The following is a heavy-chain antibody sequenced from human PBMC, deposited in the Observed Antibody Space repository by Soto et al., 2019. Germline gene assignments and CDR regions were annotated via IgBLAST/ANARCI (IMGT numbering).Heavy chain of an antibody. Sequence: SVKLSCRGSGGTLSSYAMSWVRQGNGQGLEWMGGIIPSFGTANYAQKFQGRVTITADESTSTAYMELSSLRSEDTAVYYCARGGVFWSGYYGGGANWFDPWGQGTLVTVSS. J-gene: IGHJ5*02. CDR1: GGTLSSYA. CDR2: IIPSFGTA. CDR3: ARGGVFWSGYYGGGANWFDP. D-gene: IGHD3-3*01. V-gene: IGHV1-69*13.